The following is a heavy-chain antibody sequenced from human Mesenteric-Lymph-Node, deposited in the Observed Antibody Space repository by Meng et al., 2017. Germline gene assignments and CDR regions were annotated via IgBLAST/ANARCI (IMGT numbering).Heavy chain of an antibody. V-gene: IGHV3-48*03. J-gene: IGHJ4*02. Sequence: GESLKISCAASGFTFSSYEMNWVRQAPGKGLEWVSYISSSGSTIYYADSVKGRFTISRDNAKNSLYLQMNSLRAEDTAVYYCARETHIVVVTAYSYFDYWGQGTLVTVSS. CDR1: GFTFSSYE. D-gene: IGHD2-21*02. CDR3: ARETHIVVVTAYSYFDY. CDR2: ISSSGSTI.